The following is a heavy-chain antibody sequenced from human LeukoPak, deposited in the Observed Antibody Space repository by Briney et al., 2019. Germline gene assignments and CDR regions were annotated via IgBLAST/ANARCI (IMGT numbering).Heavy chain of an antibody. Sequence: GGSLRLSCAVSGFTSSGDWMHWVRQAPGKGLVWVSRITNDGNSTSHADSVKGRFTISRDNAKNTLYLQMNSLRAEDTAVYYCAREGDYGDYFDYWGQGTLVTVSS. CDR2: ITNDGNST. CDR1: GFTSSGDW. CDR3: AREGDYGDYFDY. D-gene: IGHD4-17*01. V-gene: IGHV3-74*01. J-gene: IGHJ4*02.